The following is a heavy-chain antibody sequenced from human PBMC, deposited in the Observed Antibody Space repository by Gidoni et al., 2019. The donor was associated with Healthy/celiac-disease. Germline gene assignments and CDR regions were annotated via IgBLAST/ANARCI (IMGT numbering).Heavy chain of an antibody. CDR3: ARDLDSSSWYDY. D-gene: IGHD6-13*01. J-gene: IGHJ4*02. V-gene: IGHV3-21*01. CDR1: GFTFSSYS. CDR2: ISSSSSYI. Sequence: EVQLVESGGGLVKPGGSMRISCAADGFTFSSYSMNWVRQAPGKGLEWFSSISSSSSYIYYADSVKGRFTISRDNAKNSLYLQMNSLSAEDTAVYYCARDLDSSSWYDYWGQGTLVTVSS.